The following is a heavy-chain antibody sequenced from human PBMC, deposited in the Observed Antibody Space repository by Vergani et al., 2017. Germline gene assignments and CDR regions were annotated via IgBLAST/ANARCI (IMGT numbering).Heavy chain of an antibody. CDR2: IYHSGST. V-gene: IGHV4-38-2*01. J-gene: IGHJ4*02. CDR3: ARVGDYGGNFIDY. D-gene: IGHD4-23*01. Sequence: QVQLQESGPGLVKPSETLSLTCAVSGYSISSGYYWGWIRQPPGKGLEWIGSIYHSGSTYCNPSLKSRVTISVDTSKNQFSLKLSSVTAADTAVYYCARVGDYGGNFIDYWGQGTLVTVSS. CDR1: GYSISSGYY.